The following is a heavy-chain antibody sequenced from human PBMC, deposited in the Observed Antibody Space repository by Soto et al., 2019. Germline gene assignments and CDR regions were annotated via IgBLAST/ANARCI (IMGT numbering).Heavy chain of an antibody. CDR1: GGSISSGGYY. Sequence: SETLSLTCTVSGGSISSGGYYWSWIRQHPGKGLEWIGYIYYSGSTYYNPSLKSRVTISVDTSKNQFSLKLSSVTAADTAVYYCARGLWGSSGYYRVNWGQGTLVTVS. V-gene: IGHV4-31*03. CDR3: ARGLWGSSGYYRVN. D-gene: IGHD3-22*01. J-gene: IGHJ4*02. CDR2: IYYSGST.